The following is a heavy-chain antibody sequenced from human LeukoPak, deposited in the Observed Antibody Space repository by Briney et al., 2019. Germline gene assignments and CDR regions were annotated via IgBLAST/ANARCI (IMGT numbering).Heavy chain of an antibody. CDR1: GGSISSYY. CDR2: IYYSGST. Sequence: PSETLSLTCTVSGGSISSYYWSWIRQPPGKGLEWIGYIYYSGSTNYNPSLKSRVTISVDTSKNQFSLKLSSVTAADTAVYYCARVGTIFGVVTTECFDYWGQGTLVTVSS. D-gene: IGHD3-3*01. J-gene: IGHJ4*02. CDR3: ARVGTIFGVVTTECFDY. V-gene: IGHV4-59*01.